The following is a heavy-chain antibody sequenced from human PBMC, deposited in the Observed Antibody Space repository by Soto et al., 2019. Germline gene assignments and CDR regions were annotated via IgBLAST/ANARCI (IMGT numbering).Heavy chain of an antibody. CDR2: IYPGDSEI. J-gene: IGHJ6*02. CDR3: ARRRGSGSDYYYNYGMGV. CDR1: GYRFSRYW. D-gene: IGHD1-26*01. V-gene: IGHV5-51*01. Sequence: GASLKISCKGSGYRFSRYWIGWVRQMPGKGLEWMGIIYPGDSEIRYSPSFQGQVTISADTSISTAYLQWSSLKASDTAIYYCARRRGSGSDYYYNYGMGVWGQGTTVTVSS.